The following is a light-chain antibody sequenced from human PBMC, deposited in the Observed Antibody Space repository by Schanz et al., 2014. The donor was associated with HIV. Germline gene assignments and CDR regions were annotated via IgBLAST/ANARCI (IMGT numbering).Light chain of an antibody. CDR2: QAS. J-gene: IGKJ2*01. CDR3: QQHNEFPFT. CDR1: QSISGR. V-gene: IGKV1-5*03. Sequence: IQLTQSPSSLSASAGDRVTITCRASQSISGRLAWYQQKPGKAPKRLIYQASRLGSGVPSTFSGSGSGTDFSLTISSLQPDDFATYYCQQHNEFPFTFGQGTRLEIK.